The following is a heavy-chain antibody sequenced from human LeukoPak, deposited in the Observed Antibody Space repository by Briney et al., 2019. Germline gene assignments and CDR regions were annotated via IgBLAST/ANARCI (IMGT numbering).Heavy chain of an antibody. CDR2: ISAYNGNT. CDR1: GYTFTSYG. D-gene: IGHD6-19*01. Sequence: ASVKVSCKASGYTFTSYGISWVRQAPGQGLEWMGWISAYNGNTNYAQKLQGRVTMTTDTSTSTAYMELRSLRSDDTAVYYCAREVTGYSSGWYEYWGQGTLVTVSS. J-gene: IGHJ4*02. V-gene: IGHV1-18*01. CDR3: AREVTGYSSGWYEY.